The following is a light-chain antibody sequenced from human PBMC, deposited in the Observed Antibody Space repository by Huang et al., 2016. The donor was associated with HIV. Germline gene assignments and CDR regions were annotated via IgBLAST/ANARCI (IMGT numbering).Light chain of an antibody. J-gene: IGKJ1*01. CDR2: GAS. V-gene: IGKV3-15*01. CDR1: QSVSTN. Sequence: EVLLTQSPATLSVSPGERATLSCRASQSVSTNLDWYQQKPGQAPRLLIYGASTRATGVPARFSGSGSGTEFTLTISSLQSEDSAVYYCQQYNSWPPLFTFGQGTKVEVK. CDR3: QQYNSWPPLFT.